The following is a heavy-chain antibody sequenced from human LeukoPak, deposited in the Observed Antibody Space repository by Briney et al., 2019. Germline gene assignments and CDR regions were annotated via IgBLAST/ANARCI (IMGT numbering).Heavy chain of an antibody. CDR3: ARALSAGYCSSTSCYTHLNWFDP. J-gene: IGHJ5*02. D-gene: IGHD2-2*02. CDR2: ISAYNDNT. Sequence: ASVKVSCKASGYSFPSYGISWVRQAPGQGLEWMGWISAYNDNTNYAQNLQGRVTMTTDTSTSTAYMELRSLRSDDTAVYYCARALSAGYCSSTSCYTHLNWFDPWGQGTLVTVSS. CDR1: GYSFPSYG. V-gene: IGHV1-18*01.